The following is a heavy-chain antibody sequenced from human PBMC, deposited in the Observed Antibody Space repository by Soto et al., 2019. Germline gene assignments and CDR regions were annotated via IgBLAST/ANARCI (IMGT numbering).Heavy chain of an antibody. D-gene: IGHD1-1*01. V-gene: IGHV3-23*01. CDR1: GFTFSSYG. J-gene: IGHJ5*02. CDR3: AKCGFRLEPDWFDP. CDR2: IRCGGSST. Sequence: GGSLRLSCAASGFTFSSYGMHWVRQAPGKGLEWVSAIRCGGSSTYYADSVKGRFTISRDNSKNTLYLQMNSLRAEDTAVYYCAKCGFRLEPDWFDPWGQGTLVTVSS.